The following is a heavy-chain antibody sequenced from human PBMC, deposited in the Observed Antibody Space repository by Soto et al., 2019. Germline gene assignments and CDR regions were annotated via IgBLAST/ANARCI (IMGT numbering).Heavy chain of an antibody. Sequence: EVQLVESGGGWVQPGRSLSLSCAASGFSFDVYAMYWVRPAPEEGVEWVSGINYNSGSVGYADSVKGRFTISKDNAKNNLHLQINSLRAEDSAVYYCAEDISLRGWVYLVVGYSGQGTLVTVSP. V-gene: IGHV3-9*01. CDR3: AEDISLRGWVYLVVGY. CDR1: GFSFDVYA. CDR2: INYNSGSV. J-gene: IGHJ4*02. D-gene: IGHD3-10*01.